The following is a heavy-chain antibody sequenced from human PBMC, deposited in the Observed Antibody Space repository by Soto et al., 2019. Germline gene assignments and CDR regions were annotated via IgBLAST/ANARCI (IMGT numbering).Heavy chain of an antibody. Sequence: QVQLVESGGGVVQSGRSLRLSCTASGFIFSTYGMHWVRQAPGKGLEWVALVSSDGSSKFYADSMKGRFTISRDNSKNTLYLQMNSLRTEDTAVYYCAKVGYCSGGSCYSDDAFDILGQGTVVTVSS. CDR1: GFIFSTYG. CDR3: AKVGYCSGGSCYSDDAFDI. V-gene: IGHV3-30*18. CDR2: VSSDGSSK. D-gene: IGHD2-15*01. J-gene: IGHJ3*02.